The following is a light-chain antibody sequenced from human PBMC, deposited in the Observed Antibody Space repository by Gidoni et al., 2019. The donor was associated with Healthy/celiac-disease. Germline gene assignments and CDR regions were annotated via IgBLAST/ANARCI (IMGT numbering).Light chain of an antibody. Sequence: DIQMPQSPPSLSASVGDRVTITCRASQSISSYLNWYQQKPGKAPKLLIYAASSLQSGVPSRFSGSGSGTDFTLSISSLEAEDFATYYWQQSYSTPCTFGPGTKVDIK. V-gene: IGKV1-39*01. J-gene: IGKJ3*01. CDR1: QSISSY. CDR3: QQSYSTPCT. CDR2: AAS.